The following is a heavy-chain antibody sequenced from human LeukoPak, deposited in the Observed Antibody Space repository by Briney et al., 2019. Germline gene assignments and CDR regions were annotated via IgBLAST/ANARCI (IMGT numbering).Heavy chain of an antibody. CDR3: ARDMVSYYGMDV. V-gene: IGHV3-21*01. D-gene: IGHD3-10*01. Sequence: GGSLRLSCAASGFTFSSYSMNWVRQAPGKGLEWVSSISSSSSYIYYADSVKGRFTISRDNAKNSLYLQMNSLRAEDTAVYYCARDMVSYYGMDVWGQGTTVTVSS. CDR1: GFTFSSYS. J-gene: IGHJ6*02. CDR2: ISSSSSYI.